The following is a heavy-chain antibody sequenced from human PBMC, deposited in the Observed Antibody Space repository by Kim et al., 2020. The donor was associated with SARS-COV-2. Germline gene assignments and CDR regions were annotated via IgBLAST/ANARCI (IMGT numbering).Heavy chain of an antibody. CDR1: GDSVSSNSAA. CDR3: ARDGVPGIAAAGTLFRGSLTLKYGMDV. D-gene: IGHD6-13*01. V-gene: IGHV6-1*01. CDR2: TYYRSKWYN. Sequence: SQTLSLTCAISGDSVSSNSAAWNWIRQSPSRGLEWLGRTYYRSKWYNDYAVSVKSRITINPDTSKNQFSLQLNSVTPEDTAVYYCARDGVPGIAAAGTLFRGSLTLKYGMDVWGQGTTVTVSS. J-gene: IGHJ6*02.